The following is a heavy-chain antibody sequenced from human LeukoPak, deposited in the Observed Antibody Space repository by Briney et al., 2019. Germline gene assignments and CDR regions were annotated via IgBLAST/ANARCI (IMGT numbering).Heavy chain of an antibody. CDR3: ARVVLAGPDWFDP. CDR2: ISPNNGNT. D-gene: IGHD6-19*01. CDR1: GYIFTTYG. Sequence: ASVEVSCKASGYIFTTYGITWARPAPGQGLEWMGWISPNNGNTNYAQNLQGRVTMTTDPSTSTVYMELRSLRSDDTAVYYCARVVLAGPDWFDPCGEGNLVTVSS. J-gene: IGHJ5*02. V-gene: IGHV1-18*01.